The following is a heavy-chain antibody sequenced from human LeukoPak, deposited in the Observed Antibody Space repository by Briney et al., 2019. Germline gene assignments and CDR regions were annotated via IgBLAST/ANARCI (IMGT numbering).Heavy chain of an antibody. Sequence: GGSLRLSCAASGFKFDDYAMHWVRQAPGKGLEWVSGISWNSGSIAFADPVKGRFTISRDNAKNSLYLQMNSLGAEDTAFYYCAKGEVVVLTGAAFDYWGQGTLVTVSS. V-gene: IGHV3-9*01. CDR3: AKGEVVVLTGAAFDY. J-gene: IGHJ4*02. D-gene: IGHD2-2*01. CDR1: GFKFDDYA. CDR2: ISWNSGSI.